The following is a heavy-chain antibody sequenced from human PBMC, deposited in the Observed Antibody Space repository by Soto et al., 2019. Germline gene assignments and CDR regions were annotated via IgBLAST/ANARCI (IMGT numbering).Heavy chain of an antibody. CDR3: AKVIEALAVHYAMDV. CDR1: GFTFSVYW. D-gene: IGHD3-3*02. V-gene: IGHV3-15*07. Sequence: TGGSLRLSCAASGFTFSVYWMHWVRQAPGKGLEWVGLIKSKTDGGTTDYAAPVKGRFTISRDDSKNTLYLQMNSLKTEDTAVYYCAKVIEALAVHYAMDVWGQGTTVTVSS. CDR2: IKSKTDGGTT. J-gene: IGHJ6*02.